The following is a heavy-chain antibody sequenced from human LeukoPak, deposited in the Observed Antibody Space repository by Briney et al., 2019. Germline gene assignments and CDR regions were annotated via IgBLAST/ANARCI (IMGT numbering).Heavy chain of an antibody. V-gene: IGHV3-21*01. D-gene: IGHD4-17*01. CDR1: GFTFSSYS. J-gene: IGHJ3*02. CDR3: AKDTTTVTGHAFDI. Sequence: GGSLRLSCAASGFTFSSYSTNWVRQAPGKGLEWVSSISSSSSYIYYADSVKGRFTISRDNSKNTLYLQMNRLSAEDTAVYYCAKDTTTVTGHAFDIWGQGTMVTVSS. CDR2: ISSSSSYI.